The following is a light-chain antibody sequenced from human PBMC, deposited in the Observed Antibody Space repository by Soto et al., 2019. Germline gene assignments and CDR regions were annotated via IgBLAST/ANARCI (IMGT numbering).Light chain of an antibody. CDR3: QQYDTDSCMWT. CDR2: EAS. CDR1: QSISSR. V-gene: IGKV1-5*03. Sequence: DIQMTQSPYTLSASVGDRVTITCRASQSISSRLAWYQEKPGKAPRLLIYEASTLESGVPSRFSGSGFGTDFTLSIRGLQPEDFATYYCQQYDTDSCMWTFGQGTKVEIK. J-gene: IGKJ1*01.